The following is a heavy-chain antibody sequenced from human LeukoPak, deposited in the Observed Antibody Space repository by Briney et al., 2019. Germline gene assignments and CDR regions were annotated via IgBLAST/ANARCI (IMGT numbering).Heavy chain of an antibody. D-gene: IGHD4-17*01. CDR3: ARVLSGDYHRGDYWYFDL. CDR2: INPSGGST. V-gene: IGHV1-46*01. Sequence: ASVKVSCKASGYTFTSYYMHWVRHAPGQGLEWMGIINPSGGSTSYAQKFQGRVTMTRDTSTSTVYMELSSLRSEDTAVYYCARVLSGDYHRGDYWYFDLGRRGTLVTVSS. J-gene: IGHJ2*01. CDR1: GYTFTSYY.